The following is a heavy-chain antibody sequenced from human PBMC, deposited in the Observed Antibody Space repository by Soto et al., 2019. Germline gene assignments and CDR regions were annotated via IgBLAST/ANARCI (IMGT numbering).Heavy chain of an antibody. CDR1: GFTFGTFT. CDR3: ARVMCGDCSNYYYSSMDV. V-gene: IGHV3-21*01. CDR2: IGSTSGYI. D-gene: IGHD2-21*02. Sequence: EVQLVESGGGLVKPGKSLRLSCTASGFTFGTFTMNWVRQAPGKGLEWVSSIGSTSGYIYYADSVRGRFTTSRDNAKNSLYLQMDSLRAEDTAVYYCARVMCGDCSNYYYSSMDVWGQGTTVTVSS. J-gene: IGHJ6*02.